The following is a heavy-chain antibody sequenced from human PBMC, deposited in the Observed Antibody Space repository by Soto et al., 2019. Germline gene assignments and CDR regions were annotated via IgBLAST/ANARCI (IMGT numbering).Heavy chain of an antibody. CDR1: GGSISSGGYY. Sequence: PSETLSLTCTVSGGSISSGGYYWSWIRQHPGKGLEWIGYIYYSGSTYYNPSLKSRVTISVDTSKNQFSLKLSSVTAADTAVYYCARFKGSGYYYVAASQVHNWFDPWGHGTLVTVSS. V-gene: IGHV4-31*03. CDR2: IYYSGST. J-gene: IGHJ5*02. D-gene: IGHD3-22*01. CDR3: ARFKGSGYYYVAASQVHNWFDP.